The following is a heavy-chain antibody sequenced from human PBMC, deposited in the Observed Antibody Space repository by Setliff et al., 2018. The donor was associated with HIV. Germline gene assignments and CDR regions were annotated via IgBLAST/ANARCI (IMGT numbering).Heavy chain of an antibody. CDR1: GYTFTSYY. CDR2: ISPSDGST. V-gene: IGHV1-46*01. Sequence: VASVKVSCKASGYTFTSYYMHWVRQAPGQGLEWMGIISPSDGSTNYAQKFLGRVTLTRDTSLNTFYMELTNLRSEDTAVYYCARDLYYYGSGSPNYYYYYGMDVWGQGTTVTVSS. J-gene: IGHJ6*02. D-gene: IGHD3-10*01. CDR3: ARDLYYYGSGSPNYYYYYGMDV.